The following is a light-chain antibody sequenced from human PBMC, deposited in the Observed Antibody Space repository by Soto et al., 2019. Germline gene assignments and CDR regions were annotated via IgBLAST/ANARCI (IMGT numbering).Light chain of an antibody. CDR3: QQYNNWWT. J-gene: IGKJ1*01. V-gene: IGKV3-15*01. CDR1: QSVSSN. CDR2: GAS. Sequence: EIVMTQSPATLSVSPGERATLSCRASQSVSSNLAWYQQKPGQAPRLLIYGASTRATGIPARFSGSGSGTESPLTISRLQSEDFAVYYCQQYNNWWTFGQGTKVEIK.